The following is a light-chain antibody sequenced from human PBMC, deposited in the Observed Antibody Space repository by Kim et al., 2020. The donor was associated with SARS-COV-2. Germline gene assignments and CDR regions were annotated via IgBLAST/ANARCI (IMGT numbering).Light chain of an antibody. CDR2: DAS. Sequence: DIQMIQSPSSLSASVGDRVTITCQASQDISNYLNWYQQKPGKAPKLLIYDASNLETGVPSRFSGSGSGTDFTFTISSLQPEDIATYYCQQYDNLLMYTFGQGTKLEI. CDR1: QDISNY. V-gene: IGKV1-33*01. CDR3: QQYDNLLMYT. J-gene: IGKJ2*01.